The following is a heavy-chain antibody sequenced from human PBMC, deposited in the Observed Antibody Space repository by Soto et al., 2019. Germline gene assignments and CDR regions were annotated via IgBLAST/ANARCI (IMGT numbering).Heavy chain of an antibody. V-gene: IGHV4-39*02. CDR2: IFYSGIT. CDR3: ARDVGYRLDP. CDR1: GVSINTDSYF. J-gene: IGHJ5*02. Sequence: NPSETLSLTCTVSGVSINTDSYFWGWIRQPPGKGLEWIATIFYSGITYYNPSLKSRVTISMDTSNNQFYLRLSSVTAADMAVYYCARDVGYRLDPWGQGTLVTVSS. D-gene: IGHD5-18*01.